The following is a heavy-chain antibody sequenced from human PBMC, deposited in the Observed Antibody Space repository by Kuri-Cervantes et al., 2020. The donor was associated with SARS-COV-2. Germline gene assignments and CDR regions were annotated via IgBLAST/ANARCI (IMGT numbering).Heavy chain of an antibody. CDR3: ARDNGSWDIVVVVALDI. CDR2: INPSGGST. Sequence: ASVKVSCKASGYTFTSYYMHWVRQVPGQGLEWMGIINPSGGSTSYAQKFQGRVTMTRDTSTSTVYMELSSLRSEDTAVYYCARDNGSWDIVVVVALDIWGQGTMVTVSS. CDR1: GYTFTSYY. V-gene: IGHV1-46*01. J-gene: IGHJ3*02. D-gene: IGHD2-15*01.